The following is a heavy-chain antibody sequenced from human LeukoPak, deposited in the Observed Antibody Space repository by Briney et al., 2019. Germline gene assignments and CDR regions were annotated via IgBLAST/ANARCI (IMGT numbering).Heavy chain of an antibody. V-gene: IGHV4-59*01. CDR2: IYYSGST. Sequence: LETLSLTCTVSGGSISSYYWSWIRQPPGKGLEWIGYIYYSGSTNYNPSLKSRVTMSVDTSKNEFSLKLSSVTAADTAVYYCARETYSSSPPRLWGRGTLVTVSS. CDR3: ARETYSSSPPRL. D-gene: IGHD6-13*01. J-gene: IGHJ2*01. CDR1: GGSISSYY.